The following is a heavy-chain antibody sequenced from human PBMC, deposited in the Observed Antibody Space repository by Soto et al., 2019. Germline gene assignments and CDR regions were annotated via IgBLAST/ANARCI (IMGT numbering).Heavy chain of an antibody. CDR3: GRGRSGQIVVFH. Sequence: ASVKVSCRASGYTFTGHYIHWVRQAPEQGPEWMGEIGPESGATRYAQRFQGRVTMTRDMSITTVYMELNNLRPDDTAVYYCGRGRSGQIVVFHWGQGTPVTVSS. D-gene: IGHD5-12*01. CDR1: GYTFTGHY. CDR2: IGPESGAT. V-gene: IGHV1-2*02. J-gene: IGHJ4*02.